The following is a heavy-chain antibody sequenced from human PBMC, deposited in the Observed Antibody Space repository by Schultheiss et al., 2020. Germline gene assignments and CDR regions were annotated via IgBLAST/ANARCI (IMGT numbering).Heavy chain of an antibody. CDR2: IYTSGST. CDR1: GGSISSYY. CDR3: ARDMPAAIQTSWFDP. V-gene: IGHV4-4*07. Sequence: SETLSLTCAVYGGSISSYYWSWIRQPAGKGLEWIGRIYTSGSTNYNPSLKSRVTMSVDTSKNQFSLKLSSVTAADTAVYYCARDMPAAIQTSWFDPWGQGTLVTVSS. D-gene: IGHD2-2*01. J-gene: IGHJ5*02.